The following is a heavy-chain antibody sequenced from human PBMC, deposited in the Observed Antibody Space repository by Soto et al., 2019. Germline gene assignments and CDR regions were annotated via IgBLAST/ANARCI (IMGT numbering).Heavy chain of an antibody. V-gene: IGHV5-10-1*01. CDR2: IDPSDSYT. Sequence: GESLKISCKGSGYSFTNYWISWVRQMPGKGLEWMGRIDPSDSYTNYSPSFQGHVTISADKSISTAYLQWSSLKASDTAMYYCARAQTSNYYDFWSGCYPGFDPWGQGTLVTVSS. D-gene: IGHD3-3*01. J-gene: IGHJ5*02. CDR1: GYSFTNYW. CDR3: ARAQTSNYYDFWSGCYPGFDP.